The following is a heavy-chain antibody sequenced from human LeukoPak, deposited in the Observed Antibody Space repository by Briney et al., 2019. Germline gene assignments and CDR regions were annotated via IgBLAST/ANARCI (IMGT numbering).Heavy chain of an antibody. V-gene: IGHV3-7*01. CDR1: GFTFDNYW. J-gene: IGHJ3*02. CDR2: IKQDGSEK. Sequence: GGSLRLSCEASGFTFDNYWMSWVRQAPGKGLEWVANIKQDGSEKYYVDSVKGRFTISRDNAKNSLFLQMNSLGAEDTAVYYCAVYSSGWHNTFEIWGQGTMVTVSS. D-gene: IGHD6-19*01. CDR3: AVYSSGWHNTFEI.